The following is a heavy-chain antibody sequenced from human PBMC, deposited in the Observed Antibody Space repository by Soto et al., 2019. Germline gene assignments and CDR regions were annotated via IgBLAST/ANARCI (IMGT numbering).Heavy chain of an antibody. V-gene: IGHV3-30*18. CDR1: GFTFSSYG. D-gene: IGHD6-25*01. CDR3: AKDPRIAAAGPTPIRYYYYYMDV. J-gene: IGHJ6*03. CDR2: ISYDGSNK. Sequence: GGSLRLSCAASGFTFSSYGMHWVRQAPGKGLEWVAVISYDGSNKYYADSVKGRFTISRDNSKNTLFLQMNSLRAEDTAMYYCAKDPRIAAAGPTPIRYYYYYMDVWGRGTTVTVS.